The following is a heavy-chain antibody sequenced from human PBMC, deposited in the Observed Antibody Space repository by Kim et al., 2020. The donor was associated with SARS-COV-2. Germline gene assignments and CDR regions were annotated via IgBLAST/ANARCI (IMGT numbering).Heavy chain of an antibody. CDR1: GGTFSNHG. D-gene: IGHD2-2*01. CDR2: IIPLLNFS. CDR3: ARATFSSADDYLYHMDV. V-gene: IGHV1-69*04. Sequence: SVKVSCKASGGTFSNHGFCWVRQAPGQGLEWMGRIIPLLNFSNYAQKFQDRVTLIADESTSTLYLELSSLRSEDTAVYFCARATFSSADDYLYHMDVWG. J-gene: IGHJ6*01.